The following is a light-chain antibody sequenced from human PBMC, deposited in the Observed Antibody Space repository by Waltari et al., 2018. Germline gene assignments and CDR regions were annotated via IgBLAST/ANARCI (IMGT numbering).Light chain of an antibody. CDR2: KAS. Sequence: DIQMTQSPSSLSASVGDRVTITCRASQRISYWLAWYRQKPGKAPKILVYKASSLESGVPSRFSDSVSGTEYTLTISSLQPDDFATYYCQQYNTYPATFGQGTKVEIK. J-gene: IGKJ2*01. V-gene: IGKV1-5*03. CDR3: QQYNTYPAT. CDR1: QRISYW.